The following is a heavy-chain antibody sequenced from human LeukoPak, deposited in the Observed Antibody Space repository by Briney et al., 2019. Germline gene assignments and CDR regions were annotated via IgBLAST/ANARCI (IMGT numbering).Heavy chain of an antibody. V-gene: IGHV3-7*01. D-gene: IGHD1-1*01. Sequence: GGSLRLSCGASGFTFDDYWMSWVRQAPGQGLEWVANINQDGSEKYYLDSAKGRFTISRDNARNSLYLQVNSLRAEDTAVYYCARSGTVPVAHYYMDVWGKGTTVTISS. J-gene: IGHJ6*03. CDR1: GFTFDDYW. CDR3: ARSGTVPVAHYYMDV. CDR2: INQDGSEK.